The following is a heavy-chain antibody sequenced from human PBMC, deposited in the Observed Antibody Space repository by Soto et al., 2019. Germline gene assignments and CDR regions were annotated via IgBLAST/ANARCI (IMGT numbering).Heavy chain of an antibody. J-gene: IGHJ3*02. Sequence: PGGSLRLSCAASGFTFSSYGMHWVRQAPGKGLEWVAVIWYDGSNKYYADSVKGRFTISRDNSKNTLYLQMNSLRAEDTAVYYCAANDYGAPGAFDIWGQGTMVTVSS. V-gene: IGHV3-33*01. CDR3: AANDYGAPGAFDI. D-gene: IGHD4-17*01. CDR2: IWYDGSNK. CDR1: GFTFSSYG.